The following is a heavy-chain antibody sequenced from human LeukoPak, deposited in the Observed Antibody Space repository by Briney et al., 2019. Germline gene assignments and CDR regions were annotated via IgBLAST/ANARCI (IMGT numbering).Heavy chain of an antibody. V-gene: IGHV1-69*13. CDR1: GGTFSSYA. D-gene: IGHD3-22*01. J-gene: IGHJ3*02. Sequence: SVTVSCTASGGTFSSYAISWVRQAPGQGLEWMGGIIPIFGTANYAQKFQGRVTITADESTSTAYMELSSLRSEDTAVYYCATTSRRPRYYDSSGDAFDIWGQGTMVTVSS. CDR3: ATTSRRPRYYDSSGDAFDI. CDR2: IIPIFGTA.